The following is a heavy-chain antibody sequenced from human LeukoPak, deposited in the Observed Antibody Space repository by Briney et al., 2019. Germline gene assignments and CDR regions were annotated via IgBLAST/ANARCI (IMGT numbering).Heavy chain of an antibody. CDR2: ISSSSTI. V-gene: IGHV3-48*01. Sequence: GGSLRLSCAASGFTFSSYSMNWVRQAPGKGLEWVSYISSSSTIYYADSVKGRFTISRDNAKNSLYLQMNSLRAEDTAVYYCARDHPYDFWSGYFYFDYWGQGTLVTVSS. J-gene: IGHJ4*02. CDR3: ARDHPYDFWSGYFYFDY. CDR1: GFTFSSYS. D-gene: IGHD3-3*01.